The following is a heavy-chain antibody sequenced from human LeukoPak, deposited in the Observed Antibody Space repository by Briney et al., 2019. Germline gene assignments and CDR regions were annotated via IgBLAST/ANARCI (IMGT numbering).Heavy chain of an antibody. J-gene: IGHJ4*02. CDR2: IYSGGNT. D-gene: IGHD3-10*01. CDR3: ARGGFGGGYLDD. CDR1: GFPVSSNY. V-gene: IGHV3-66*02. Sequence: TGGSLRLSCAASGFPVSSNYMNWVRQAPGKGLGWVSIIYSGGNTYYADSVKGRFTISRDNSKNTSYLKMNSLSAEDTALYYCARGGFGGGYLDDWGQGTLVTVSS.